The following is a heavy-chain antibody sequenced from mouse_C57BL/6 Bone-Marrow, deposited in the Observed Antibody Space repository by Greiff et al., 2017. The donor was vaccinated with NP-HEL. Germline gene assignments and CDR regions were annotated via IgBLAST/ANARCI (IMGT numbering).Heavy chain of an antibody. CDR2: IYPGNSDT. J-gene: IGHJ1*03. CDR1: GYTFTSYW. CDR3: TRDAHGHWYFDV. D-gene: IGHD1-2*01. V-gene: IGHV1-5*01. Sequence: EVQLQQSGTVLARPGASVKMSCETSGYTFTSYWMHWVKQRPGQGLEWIGAIYPGNSDTSYNQKFKGKAKLTAVTSASTAYMELSSLTNEDSAVYYCTRDAHGHWYFDVWGTGTTVTVSS.